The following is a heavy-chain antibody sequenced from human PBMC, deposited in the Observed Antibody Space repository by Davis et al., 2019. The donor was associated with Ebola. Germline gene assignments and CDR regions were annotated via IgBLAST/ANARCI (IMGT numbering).Heavy chain of an antibody. J-gene: IGHJ3*02. V-gene: IGHV4-34*01. D-gene: IGHD4-17*01. CDR1: GGSFSGYH. CDR3: ARTRSVTFDAFDI. Sequence: MPSETLSLTCAVYGGSFSGYHWSWIRQPPGKGLEWIGEINHSGSSNYNPSLKSRVTISVDTSKNQFSLKLSSVTAADTAVYYCARTRSVTFDAFDIWGQGTMVTVSS. CDR2: INHSGSS.